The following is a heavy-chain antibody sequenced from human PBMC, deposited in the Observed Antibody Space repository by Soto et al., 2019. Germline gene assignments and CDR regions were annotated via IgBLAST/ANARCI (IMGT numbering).Heavy chain of an antibody. CDR3: ARSREFDYGMDV. J-gene: IGHJ6*02. CDR2: IDNSGFT. CDR1: SGSVNSGDYY. V-gene: IGHV4-30-4*01. Sequence: SETLSLTCTVSSGSVNSGDYYWSWIRQPPGKGLEWIANIDNSGFTYYNPSLKSRVTISVDGSKNQFSLKLSSVTAADTAVYYCARSREFDYGMDVWGLGTTVTVSS.